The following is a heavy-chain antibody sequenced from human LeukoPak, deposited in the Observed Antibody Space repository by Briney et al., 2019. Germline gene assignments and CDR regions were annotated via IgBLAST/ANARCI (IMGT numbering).Heavy chain of an antibody. CDR3: ASDTYYYDSSGYPTYAFDI. CDR2: INWNGGST. V-gene: IGHV3-20*04. D-gene: IGHD3-22*01. CDR1: GFTFDDYG. J-gene: IGHJ3*02. Sequence: GGSLRLSCAASGFTFDDYGMSWVRQAPGKGLEWVSGINWNGGSTGYADSVKGRFTISRDNAKNSRYLQMNSLRAEDTALYYCASDTYYYDSSGYPTYAFDIWGQGTMVTVSS.